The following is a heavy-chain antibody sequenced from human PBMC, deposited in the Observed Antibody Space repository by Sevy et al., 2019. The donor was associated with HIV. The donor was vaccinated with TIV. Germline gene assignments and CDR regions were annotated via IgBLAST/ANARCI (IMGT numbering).Heavy chain of an antibody. V-gene: IGHV3-48*03. Sequence: GGSLRLSCAASGFTFSSYEMNWVRQAPGKGLEWVSYISNSGTTISNSDSVKGRFTNTRDNARNSLYLQMNSLRAEDTAVYYCARDLPPSATTVAHFDCWGQGTLVTVSS. J-gene: IGHJ4*02. D-gene: IGHD4-17*01. CDR2: ISNSGTTI. CDR1: GFTFSSYE. CDR3: ARDLPPSATTVAHFDC.